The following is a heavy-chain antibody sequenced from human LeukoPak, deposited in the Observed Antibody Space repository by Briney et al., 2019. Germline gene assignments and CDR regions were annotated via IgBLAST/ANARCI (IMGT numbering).Heavy chain of an antibody. CDR2: MKSNSGDT. J-gene: IGHJ4*02. D-gene: IGHD6-13*01. CDR1: GYTFTSYG. V-gene: IGHV1-8*02. CDR3: ARGEYSSSWYPFDY. Sequence: ASVKVSCKASGYTFTSYGISWVRQAPGQGLEWMGWMKSNSGDTHFAQKFQGRVTMTRNTSISTAFMELSSLSSEDTAVYYCARGEYSSSWYPFDYWGQGSLVTVSS.